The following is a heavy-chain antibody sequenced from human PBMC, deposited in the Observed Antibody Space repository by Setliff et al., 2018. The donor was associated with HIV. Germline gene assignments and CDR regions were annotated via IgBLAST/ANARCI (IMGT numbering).Heavy chain of an antibody. CDR2: VNHSGST. CDR3: ARGRTYYDFWSGQDYYYYMDV. V-gene: IGHV4-34*01. CDR1: GGSFSDYY. J-gene: IGHJ6*03. D-gene: IGHD3-3*01. Sequence: SETLSLTCAVYGGSFSDYYWIWIRQSPGKGPEWIGEVNHSGSTNYNPSLKSRVTISVDTSKNQFSLKLSSVTAADTAVYYCARGRTYYDFWSGQDYYYYMDVWGKGTTVTVSS.